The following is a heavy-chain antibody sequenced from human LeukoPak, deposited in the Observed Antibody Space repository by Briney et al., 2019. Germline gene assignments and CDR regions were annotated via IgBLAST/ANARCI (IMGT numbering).Heavy chain of an antibody. CDR3: ARHYYDSSGYYYNYYYGMDV. CDR2: ISRNSGSI. Sequence: PGGSLRLSCAASGFTFDDYAMHWVRQAPGKGLEWVSGISRNSGSIGYADSVKGRFTISRDTAKNSLYLQMNSLRAEDTALYYCARHYYDSSGYYYNYYYGMDVWGQGTTVTVSS. J-gene: IGHJ6*02. CDR1: GFTFDDYA. D-gene: IGHD3-22*01. V-gene: IGHV3-9*01.